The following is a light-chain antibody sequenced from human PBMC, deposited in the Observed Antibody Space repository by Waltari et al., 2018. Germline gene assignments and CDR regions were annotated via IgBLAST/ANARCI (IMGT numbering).Light chain of an antibody. CDR1: QSLSSTY. CDR2: GAF. Sequence: EIVLTQSQGTLSLSQGERATLSCRASQSLSSTYLAWYQQKPGQAPRLLISGAFNRATGIPDRFSGSASGTDFTLTISRLEPEDFAVYFCHQYGNVPFTFGPGTKLDLK. CDR3: HQYGNVPFT. J-gene: IGKJ3*01. V-gene: IGKV3-20*01.